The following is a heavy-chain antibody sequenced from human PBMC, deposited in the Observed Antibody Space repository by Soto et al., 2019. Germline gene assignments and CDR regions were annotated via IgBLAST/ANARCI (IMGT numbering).Heavy chain of an antibody. J-gene: IGHJ5*02. Sequence: EASVKVSCKASGYTFTSYDINWVRQATGQGLEWMGWMNPNSGNTGYAQKFQGRVTMTRNTSISTAYMELNSLRAEDTAVYYCASTDTRAYGSGSSIFMFDPWGQGTLVTVSS. V-gene: IGHV1-8*01. CDR1: GYTFTSYD. D-gene: IGHD3-10*01. CDR2: MNPNSGNT. CDR3: ASTDTRAYGSGSSIFMFDP.